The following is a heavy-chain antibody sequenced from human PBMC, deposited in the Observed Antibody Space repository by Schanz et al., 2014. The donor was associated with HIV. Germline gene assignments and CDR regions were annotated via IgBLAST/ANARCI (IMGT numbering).Heavy chain of an antibody. Sequence: QAQLVQSGAEVKKPGASVKVSCKASGYTFTSDYIQWVRQAPGQGLEWMGRINPTGGATTYAQKFQGRLTVTRDTATSTVYMEMSNLRSEDTAVYYCARDRRPLYYGLDVWGQGTTVTVSS. J-gene: IGHJ6*02. V-gene: IGHV1-46*01. CDR3: ARDRRPLYYGLDV. CDR2: INPTGGAT. CDR1: GYTFTSDY.